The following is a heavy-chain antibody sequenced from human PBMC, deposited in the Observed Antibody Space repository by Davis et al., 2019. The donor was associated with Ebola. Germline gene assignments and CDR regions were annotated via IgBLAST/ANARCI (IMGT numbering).Heavy chain of an antibody. D-gene: IGHD6-25*01. V-gene: IGHV3-21*01. CDR2: ISTSSAYI. CDR1: GSTFSSYS. CDR3: ARASGWGAFDI. Sequence: GGSLRLSCAASGSTFSSYSMNWVRKATGKGLEWVSSISTSSAYINYADSVKGRFTISRHNAKNSLYLQMNSLRAEDTAVYYCARASGWGAFDIWGQGTMVTVSS. J-gene: IGHJ3*02.